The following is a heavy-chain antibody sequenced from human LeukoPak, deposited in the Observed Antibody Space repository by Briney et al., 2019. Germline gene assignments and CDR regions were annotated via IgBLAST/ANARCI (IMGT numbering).Heavy chain of an antibody. CDR2: IYYSGST. CDR3: ARRRGGSYFDP. Sequence: SETLSLTCTVSGGSISSYYWSWIRQPPGKGLEWIAYIYYSGSTSYNPSLKSRVTMSVDTSKNQFSLKLSSVTAADTAVYYCARRRGGSYFDPWGQGTLVTVSS. V-gene: IGHV4-59*08. J-gene: IGHJ5*02. CDR1: GGSISSYY. D-gene: IGHD1-26*01.